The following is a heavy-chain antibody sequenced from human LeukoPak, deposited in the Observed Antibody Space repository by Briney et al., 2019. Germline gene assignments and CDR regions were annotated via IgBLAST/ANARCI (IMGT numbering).Heavy chain of an antibody. D-gene: IGHD5-12*01. CDR1: GYSISSGYY. V-gene: IGHV4-38-2*01. J-gene: IGHJ4*02. CDR2: IYHSGST. Sequence: PSEXLSLTCAVSGYSISSGYYWGWSRQPPGKGLEWIGSIYHSGSTYYNPSLKRRVTISVDPSKNQFSLKLSSVTAADTAVYYCARSMGYDFDYWGQGTLVTVSS. CDR3: ARSMGYDFDY.